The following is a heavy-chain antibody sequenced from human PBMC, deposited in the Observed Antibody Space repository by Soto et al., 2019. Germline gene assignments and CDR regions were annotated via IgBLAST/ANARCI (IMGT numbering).Heavy chain of an antibody. D-gene: IGHD6-13*01. CDR3: ATSTSWYSVH. Sequence: EVLLVESGGGLVKPGWSLRLSCAASGFNFGGSSMNWVRQSPGKGLEWVSSISDSGGFIKYAASMKGRFTISRDNAKTPLFLQIDSLRADDTAVYYCATSTSWYSVHWGQGTLVTVSS. CDR1: GFNFGGSS. J-gene: IGHJ4*02. CDR2: ISDSGGFI. V-gene: IGHV3-21*01.